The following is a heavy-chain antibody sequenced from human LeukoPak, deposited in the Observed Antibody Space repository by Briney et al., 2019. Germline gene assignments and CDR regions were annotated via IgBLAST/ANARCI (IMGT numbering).Heavy chain of an antibody. CDR2: IYHSGST. Sequence: PSETLSLTCAVSSDSISSSNWWNWVRQPPGKGLEWIGEIYHSGSTNYNPSLKSRVTISVDTSKNQFSLKLSSVTAADTAVYYCARVPGYYGSGRLSYYYYYGMDVWGQGTTVTVSS. CDR1: SDSISSSNW. CDR3: ARVPGYYGSGRLSYYYYYGMDV. D-gene: IGHD3-10*01. V-gene: IGHV4-4*02. J-gene: IGHJ6*02.